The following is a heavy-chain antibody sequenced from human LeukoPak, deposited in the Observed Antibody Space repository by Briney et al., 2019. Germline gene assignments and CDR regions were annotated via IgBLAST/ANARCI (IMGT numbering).Heavy chain of an antibody. CDR3: ARGDYYDSSGYFIDAFDI. V-gene: IGHV3-7*04. CDR2: IRQDGSEK. Sequence: GGSLRLSCAASGFTCSRYWMSWVRQAPGKGLEWVGNIRQDGSEKYYLDSVKGRFTISRDNAKNSLYLQMNSLRAEDTAVYYCARGDYYDSSGYFIDAFDIWGQGTKVTVSS. J-gene: IGHJ3*02. CDR1: GFTCSRYW. D-gene: IGHD3-22*01.